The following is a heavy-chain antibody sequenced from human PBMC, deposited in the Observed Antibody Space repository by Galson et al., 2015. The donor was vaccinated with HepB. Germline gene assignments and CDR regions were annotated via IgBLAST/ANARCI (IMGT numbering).Heavy chain of an antibody. Sequence: SLRLSCAASGFTFSSYSMHWVRQAPGKGLEWVAVLFYDGSDKYYADSVKGRLTISRDNSKNTLYLQMNSLRAEDTAVYYCAKDLHPISGINWYFDLWGRGTLVTVSS. V-gene: IGHV3-33*06. J-gene: IGHJ2*01. CDR1: GFTFSSYS. D-gene: IGHD5-12*01. CDR2: LFYDGSDK. CDR3: AKDLHPISGINWYFDL.